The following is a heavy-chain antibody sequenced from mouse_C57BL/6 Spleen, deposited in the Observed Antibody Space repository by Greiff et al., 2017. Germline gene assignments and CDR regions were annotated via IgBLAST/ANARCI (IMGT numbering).Heavy chain of an antibody. D-gene: IGHD1-1*01. Sequence: EVKLQESVAELVRPGASVKLSCTASGFNIKNTYMHWVKQRPEQGLEWIGRIDPANGNTKYAPKFPGQATITADPSSNTAYQQLSSLTSEDTAIYYCARRDYGSSYDAMDYWGQGTSVTVSS. V-gene: IGHV14-3*01. CDR2: IDPANGNT. CDR1: GFNIKNTY. CDR3: ARRDYGSSYDAMDY. J-gene: IGHJ4*01.